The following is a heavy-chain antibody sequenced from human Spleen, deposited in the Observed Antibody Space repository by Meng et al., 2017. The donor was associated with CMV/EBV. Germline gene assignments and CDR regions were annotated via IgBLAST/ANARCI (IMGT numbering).Heavy chain of an antibody. Sequence: VHYHEWGPVIFNPSETLSLTCVVYGESFSGYHWSWIRQPPGKGLEWIGEINHSGSTNYNPSLKSRVTISVDTSKNQFSLKLSSVTAADTAVYYCASLGSIYGDYRYYFDYWGQGTLVTVSS. CDR1: GESFSGYH. V-gene: IGHV4-34*01. CDR3: ASLGSIYGDYRYYFDY. D-gene: IGHD4-17*01. J-gene: IGHJ4*02. CDR2: INHSGST.